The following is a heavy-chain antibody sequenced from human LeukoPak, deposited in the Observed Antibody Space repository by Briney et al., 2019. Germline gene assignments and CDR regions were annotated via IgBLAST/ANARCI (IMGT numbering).Heavy chain of an antibody. CDR1: GGSISSYY. CDR2: IYTSGST. CDR3: ARDGGYSYGSLVWPFDP. Sequence: SETLSLTCTVSGGSISSYYWSWIRQPPGKGLEWIGRIYTSGSTNYNPSLKSRVTMSVDTSKNQFSLKLSSVTAADTAVYYCARDGGYSYGSLVWPFDPWGQGTLVTVSS. D-gene: IGHD5-18*01. V-gene: IGHV4-4*07. J-gene: IGHJ5*02.